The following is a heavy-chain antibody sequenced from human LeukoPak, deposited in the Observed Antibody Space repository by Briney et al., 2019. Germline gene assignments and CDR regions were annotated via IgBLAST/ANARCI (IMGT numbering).Heavy chain of an antibody. J-gene: IGHJ4*02. D-gene: IGHD2-21*01. Sequence: SLRLSCAASGFTVSSTYMSWVRQAPGKGLEWVSVIYKDGKIYYIDSVKGRFTISRDTSKNTLYLQMNSLRVEDTAVYYCASRHCSGGDCYFAGADPFDHWGQGTLVTVSS. CDR1: GFTVSSTY. CDR3: ASRHCSGGDCYFAGADPFDH. CDR2: IYKDGKI. V-gene: IGHV3-53*01.